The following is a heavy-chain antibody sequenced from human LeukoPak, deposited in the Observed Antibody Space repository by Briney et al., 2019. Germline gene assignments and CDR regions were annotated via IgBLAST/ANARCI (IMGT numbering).Heavy chain of an antibody. D-gene: IGHD2-15*01. CDR2: IYTSGST. J-gene: IGHJ5*02. CDR3: ARGGCGGGSCYSGWFDP. CDR1: GGSISSYY. V-gene: IGHV4-4*07. Sequence: SENLSLTCTVSGGSISSYYWSWIRQPAGKGLEWIGRIYTSGSTNYNPSLKSRVTMSVDTSKNQFSLKLSSVTAADTAVYYCARGGCGGGSCYSGWFDPWGQGTLVTVSS.